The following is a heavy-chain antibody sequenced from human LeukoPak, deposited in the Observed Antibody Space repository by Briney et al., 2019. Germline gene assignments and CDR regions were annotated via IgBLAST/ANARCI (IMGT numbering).Heavy chain of an antibody. CDR2: ISWDGGST. CDR3: AKDGVGANRGYYFDY. V-gene: IGHV3-43D*03. D-gene: IGHD1-26*01. J-gene: IGHJ4*02. CDR1: GFPFDDYA. Sequence: PGGPLTLSCAASGFPFDDYAMHWLRQAPGKGLEGVSLISWDGGSTYYADSVKGRFTISRDNSKNSLYLQMNSLRAEDTALYYCAKDGVGANRGYYFDYWGQGTLVTVSS.